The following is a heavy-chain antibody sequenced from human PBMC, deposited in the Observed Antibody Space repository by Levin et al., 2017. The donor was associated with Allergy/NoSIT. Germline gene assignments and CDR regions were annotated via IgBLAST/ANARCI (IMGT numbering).Heavy chain of an antibody. CDR1: GYTFGDYA. D-gene: IGHD1-20*01. J-gene: IGHJ4*02. CDR2: IRSKAYRGIT. V-gene: IGHV3-49*03. Sequence: SGGSLRLSCTGSGYTFGDYAMNWSRQAPGKGLEWVGFIRSKAYRGITQYAASVKGRFTLSRDDSKSIAYLHMNSLKTEDTAVYDCTRDVGVNWSDVRPDSWGQGSLFTDSS. CDR3: TRDVGVNWSDVRPDS.